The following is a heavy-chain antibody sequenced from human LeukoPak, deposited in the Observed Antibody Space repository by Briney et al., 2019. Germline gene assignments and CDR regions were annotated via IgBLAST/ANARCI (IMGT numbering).Heavy chain of an antibody. CDR2: ISGSGTTI. J-gene: IGHJ5*02. CDR1: GFTLNDYY. Sequence: GGSLRLSCAASGFTLNDYYMSWIRQAPGKGLGWISYISGSGTTIYYADSVKGRFTISRDTAKNPLFLQISSLRVDDTAVYYCARDSPFSPMGLFDPWGQGTLVTVSS. V-gene: IGHV3-11*04. D-gene: IGHD3-16*01. CDR3: ARDSPFSPMGLFDP.